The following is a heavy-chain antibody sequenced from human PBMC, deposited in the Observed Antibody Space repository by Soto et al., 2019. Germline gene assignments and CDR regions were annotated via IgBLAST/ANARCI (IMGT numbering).Heavy chain of an antibody. Sequence: SETLSLTCTVSGGSISSYYWSWIRQPPGKGLGWIGYIYYSGSTNYNPSLKSRVTISVDTSKNQFSLKLSSVTAADTAVYYCARDHGDYVSYYYYYGMDVWGQGTTVTVSS. CDR2: IYYSGST. J-gene: IGHJ6*02. CDR1: GGSISSYY. V-gene: IGHV4-59*12. D-gene: IGHD4-17*01. CDR3: ARDHGDYVSYYYYYGMDV.